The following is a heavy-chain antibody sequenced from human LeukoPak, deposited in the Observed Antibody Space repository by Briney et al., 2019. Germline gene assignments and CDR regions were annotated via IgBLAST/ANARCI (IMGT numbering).Heavy chain of an antibody. CDR3: ARTTTSHGDY. J-gene: IGHJ4*02. CDR1: GYTFIGYY. CDR2: INPNSGGT. V-gene: IGHV1-2*02. D-gene: IGHD1-14*01. Sequence: ASMKVSCKASGYTFIGYYIHWVRQAPGQGLEWMGWINPNSGGTNYAQKFQGRVTLTRDTSISTVYMELSGFRSDDTAVYYCARTTTSHGDYWGQGTLVTVSS.